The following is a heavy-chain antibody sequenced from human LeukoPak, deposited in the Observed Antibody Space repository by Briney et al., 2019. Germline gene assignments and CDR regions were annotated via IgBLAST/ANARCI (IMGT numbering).Heavy chain of an antibody. CDR2: IYYSGST. D-gene: IGHD6-13*01. CDR1: GGSISSSSYY. CDR3: ARDSSSSTEYFQH. V-gene: IGHV4-39*07. Sequence: SETLSLTCTVSGGSISSSSYYWGWIRQPPGKGLEWIGSIYYSGSTYYNPSLKSRVTISVDTSKNQFSLKLSSVTAADTAVYYCARDSSSSTEYFQHWGQGTLVTVSS. J-gene: IGHJ1*01.